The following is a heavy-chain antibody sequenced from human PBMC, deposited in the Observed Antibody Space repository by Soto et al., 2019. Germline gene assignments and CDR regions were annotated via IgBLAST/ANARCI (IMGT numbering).Heavy chain of an antibody. CDR3: VRWVMVGDLRDYGIDV. D-gene: IGHD1-26*01. V-gene: IGHV4-34*01. CDR1: GGSFSGYY. J-gene: IGHJ6*01. Sequence: PSDPLSLTCAVYGGSFSGYYWSWIRQPPGKGMEWIGEINHSGSTNYNPSLKSRVTISVDTSKNQFSLKLGSVTAADTAVYYCVRWVMVGDLRDYGIDVWGQGTMVTVYS. CDR2: INHSGST.